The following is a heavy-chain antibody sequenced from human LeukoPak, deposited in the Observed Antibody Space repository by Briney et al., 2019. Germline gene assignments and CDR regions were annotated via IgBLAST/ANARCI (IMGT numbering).Heavy chain of an antibody. CDR2: ISWDGGST. CDR3: AKDTADPYFDSSGYHFLGAIDI. CDR1: GFTFDDYA. Sequence: PGGSLRLSCAASGFTFDDYAMHWVRQAPGKGLEWVSHISWDGGSTYYADSVKGRFTISRDNSKNSLYLQMNSLRAEDTALYYCAKDTADPYFDSSGYHFLGAIDIWGQGTMVTVSS. D-gene: IGHD3-22*01. V-gene: IGHV3-43D*04. J-gene: IGHJ3*02.